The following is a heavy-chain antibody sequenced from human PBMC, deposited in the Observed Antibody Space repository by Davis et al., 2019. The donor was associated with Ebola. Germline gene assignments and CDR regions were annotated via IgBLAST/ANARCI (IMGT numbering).Heavy chain of an antibody. CDR2: ISYHGSNE. CDR1: GFIFSSYG. Sequence: GGSLRLSCAASGFIFSSYGMHWVRQAPGKGLEWVAVISYHGSNEYYADSVKGRFTISRDNSKNTLYLQMNSLRAEDTAVYYCARDKWELLRFYPYGWFDPWGQGTLVTVSS. CDR3: ARDKWELLRFYPYGWFDP. D-gene: IGHD1-26*01. V-gene: IGHV3-30*03. J-gene: IGHJ5*02.